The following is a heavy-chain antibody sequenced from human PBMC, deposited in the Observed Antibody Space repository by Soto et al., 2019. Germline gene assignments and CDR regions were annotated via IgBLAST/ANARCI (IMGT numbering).Heavy chain of an antibody. CDR1: GFSFGSHS. CDR2: IWHDGSNK. V-gene: IGHV3-33*01. CDR3: ARDLGYNYGHPFDY. D-gene: IGHD1-1*01. Sequence: QVQLVESGGGVVQPGRSLRLSCAVSGFSFGSHSMHWVRQAPGKGLEWVALIWHDGSNKYYADSMKGRSTISRDNPKNTLDLQMNSLRAEDTAVYYCARDLGYNYGHPFDYWGQGTLVTVSS. J-gene: IGHJ4*02.